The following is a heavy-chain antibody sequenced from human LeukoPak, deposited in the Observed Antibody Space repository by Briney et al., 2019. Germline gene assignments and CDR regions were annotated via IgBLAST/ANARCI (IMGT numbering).Heavy chain of an antibody. CDR2: IRYDGSNK. V-gene: IGHV3-30*02. D-gene: IGHD4-11*01. CDR3: AKKALQYSHYMDV. J-gene: IGHJ6*03. Sequence: SGGSLRLSCVASGFSFSTSGMHWVRQAPGKGLEWVAFIRYDGSNKYYADSVKGRFTISRDNSKNTLYLQMNSLRAEDTAVYYCAKKALQYSHYMDVWGKGTTVTISS. CDR1: GFSFSTSG.